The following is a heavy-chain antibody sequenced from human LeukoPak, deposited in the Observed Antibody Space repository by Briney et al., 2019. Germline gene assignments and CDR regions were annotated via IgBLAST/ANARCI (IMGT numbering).Heavy chain of an antibody. V-gene: IGHV1-46*01. D-gene: IGHD2-2*01. J-gene: IGHJ4*02. Sequence: ASVKVSCKASGYTFTSYYMHWVRQAPGQGLEWMGIINPSGGSTSYAQKFQGRVTMTRDTSLSTAYMELSRLESDDTAVYYCARDTNRGSCSSTSCPNYFDYWGQGTLVTVSS. CDR3: ARDTNRGSCSSTSCPNYFDY. CDR1: GYTFTSYY. CDR2: INPSGGST.